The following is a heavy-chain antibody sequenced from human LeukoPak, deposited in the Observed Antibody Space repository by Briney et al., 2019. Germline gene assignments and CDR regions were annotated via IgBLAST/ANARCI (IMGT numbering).Heavy chain of an antibody. D-gene: IGHD6-19*01. CDR1: GFTFDDYA. Sequence: GGSLRLSCAASGFTFDDYAMHWVRQAPGKGLEWVSGISWNSGSIGYADSVKGRFTISRDNAKNSLYLQMDSLRAEDTALYYCAKDFHSSGWSHFDYWGQGTLVTVSS. CDR2: ISWNSGSI. J-gene: IGHJ4*02. CDR3: AKDFHSSGWSHFDY. V-gene: IGHV3-9*01.